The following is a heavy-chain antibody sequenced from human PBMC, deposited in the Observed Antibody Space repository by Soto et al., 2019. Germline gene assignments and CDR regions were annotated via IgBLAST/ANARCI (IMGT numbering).Heavy chain of an antibody. CDR2: INPHGGST. J-gene: IGHJ5*02. D-gene: IGHD3-16*01. CDR1: GDTFTSYY. Sequence: QVRLVQSGAEVEAPGDSVKVSCKAPGDTFTSYYMHWGRQAPGHGLEWMGVINPHGGSTRFAQKFQGSVTMTRCTSTSTVYMARRGMTSEDTAVYYRARSSGGVYGRIIEGNNWFAPWGQGTLVTVYS. V-gene: IGHV1-46*01. CDR3: ARSSGGVYGRIIEGNNWFAP.